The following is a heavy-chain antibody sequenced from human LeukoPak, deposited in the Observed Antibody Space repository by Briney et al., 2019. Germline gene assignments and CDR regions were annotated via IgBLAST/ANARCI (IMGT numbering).Heavy chain of an antibody. J-gene: IGHJ4*02. CDR2: ISSSGTGI. CDR1: RLTFNTYE. V-gene: IGHV3-48*03. CDR3: ARSKKVGDDSFEY. Sequence: PGGSLRLSCTASRLTFNTYEMNWFRQAPGKGLEWVSYISSSGTGIYYADSVKGRFTISRDNAKLYLQMSSLRAEDTALYYCARSKKVGDDSFEYWGQGALVTVSS. D-gene: IGHD3-16*01.